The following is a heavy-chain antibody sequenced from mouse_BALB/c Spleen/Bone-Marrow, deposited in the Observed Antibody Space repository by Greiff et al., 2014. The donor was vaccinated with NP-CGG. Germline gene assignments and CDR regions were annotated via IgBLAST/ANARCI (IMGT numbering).Heavy chain of an antibody. CDR2: IDPANGNT. V-gene: IGHV14-3*02. CDR1: GFNIKDTY. D-gene: IGHD1-1*01. CDR3: ASYYYGSSLFAY. Sequence: SGAELVKPGASVKLSCTASGFNIKDTYMHWVKQRPEQGLEWIGRIDPANGNTKYDPKFQGKATITADTSSNTAYLQLSSLTSEDTAVDYCASYYYGSSLFAYWGQGTPVTVSA. J-gene: IGHJ3*01.